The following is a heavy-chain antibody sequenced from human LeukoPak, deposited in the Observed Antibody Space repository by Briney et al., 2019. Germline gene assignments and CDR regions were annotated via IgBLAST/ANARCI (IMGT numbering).Heavy chain of an antibody. CDR1: GGSISSGGYY. Sequence: SETLSLTCTVSGGSISSGGYYWSWIRQHPGKGLEWIGYIYYSGSTYYNPSLKSRVTISVDTSKNQFSLKLSSVTAADTAVYYCARGPQPGRYYGSGSYYHWFDPWGQGTLVTVSS. D-gene: IGHD3-10*01. V-gene: IGHV4-31*03. J-gene: IGHJ5*02. CDR2: IYYSGST. CDR3: ARGPQPGRYYGSGSYYHWFDP.